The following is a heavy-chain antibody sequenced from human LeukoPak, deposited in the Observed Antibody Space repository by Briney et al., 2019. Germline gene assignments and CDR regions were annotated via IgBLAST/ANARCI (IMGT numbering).Heavy chain of an antibody. CDR3: ARESTRKYAYYYYYYMDV. CDR1: GGSFSGKY. Sequence: KPSETLSLTCAVYGGSFSGKYWTWIRQPPGKGLEWIGEITHSGSTNYNPSLKSRVTISVDTSKNQFSLKLSSVTAADTAVYYCARESTRKYAYYYYYYMDVWGKGTTVTVSS. V-gene: IGHV4-34*01. CDR2: ITHSGST. J-gene: IGHJ6*03.